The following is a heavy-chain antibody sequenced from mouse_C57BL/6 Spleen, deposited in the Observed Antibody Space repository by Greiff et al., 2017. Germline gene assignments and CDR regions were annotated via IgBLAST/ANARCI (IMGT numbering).Heavy chain of an antibody. CDR2: ISSYSDYYAS. CDR3: VITTPVAGFAY. Sequence: EVQLAQPGAGLVQPGGSMKLSCVASGFTFSNYWMNWVRQTPEQGLEWVAQISSYSDYYASHHAVPVKGRFTISGNVSESSVYLQINNLSTEDTGIYYGVITTPVAGFAYWGQGTMVTVSA. J-gene: IGHJ3*01. CDR1: GFTFSNYW. D-gene: IGHD1-1*01. V-gene: IGHV6-3*01.